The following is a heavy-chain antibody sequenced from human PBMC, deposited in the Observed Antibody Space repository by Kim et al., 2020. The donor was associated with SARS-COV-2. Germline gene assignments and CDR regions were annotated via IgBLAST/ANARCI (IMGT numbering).Heavy chain of an antibody. V-gene: IGHV3-64D*06. CDR2: ISSNGGST. Sequence: GGSLRLSCSASGFTFSSYAMHWVRQAPGKGLEYVSAISSNGGSTYYADSVKGRFTISRDNSKNTLYLQMSSLRAEDTAVYYCVRGEVRYFDWLLHAEYFQHWGQGTLVTVSS. CDR1: GFTFSSYA. CDR3: VRGEVRYFDWLLHAEYFQH. J-gene: IGHJ1*01. D-gene: IGHD3-9*01.